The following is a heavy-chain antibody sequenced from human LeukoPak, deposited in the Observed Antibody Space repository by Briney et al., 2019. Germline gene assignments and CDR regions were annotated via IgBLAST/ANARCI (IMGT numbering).Heavy chain of an antibody. CDR1: GYSFADYY. CDR2: IKPNSGDT. Sequence: GASVRVSCKASGYSFADYYMHWVGQAPGQGLEWMGWIKPNSGDTRSAQKFQGRVTMTRDTSISTAYMELRSLRYDDTAVYSCATYILVRNIINWFDPWGKGTLVTVSS. V-gene: IGHV1-2*02. CDR3: ATYILVRNIINWFDP. D-gene: IGHD3-10*01. J-gene: IGHJ5*02.